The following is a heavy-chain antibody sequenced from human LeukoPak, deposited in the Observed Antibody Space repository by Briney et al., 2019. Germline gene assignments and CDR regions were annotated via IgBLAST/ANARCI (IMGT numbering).Heavy chain of an antibody. CDR3: ARDPRTLDYGMDV. J-gene: IGHJ6*02. D-gene: IGHD1-1*01. CDR2: ICNSGST. CDR1: GGSIGAYC. Sequence: SETLSLTCTVSGGSIGAYCWSWIRQPPGKGLEWIAYICNSGSTNYNPSLESRVTISVDTSKNQFSLKLSSVTAADTAVYYCARDPRTLDYGMDVWGQGTTVTVSS. V-gene: IGHV4-59*01.